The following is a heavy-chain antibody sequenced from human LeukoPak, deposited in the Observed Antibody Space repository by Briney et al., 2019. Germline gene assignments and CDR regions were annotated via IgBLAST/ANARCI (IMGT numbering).Heavy chain of an antibody. V-gene: IGHV1-2*02. D-gene: IGHD3-10*01. CDR2: INPNSGGT. CDR3: ARDRKVLLWFGELFC. J-gene: IGHJ4*02. Sequence: ASVKVSCKASGYTFTGYYMHWVRQAPGQGLEWMGWINPNSGGTNYAQKFQGRVTMTRDTSISTAYMELSRLRSDDTAVYYCARDRKVLLWFGELFCWGQGTLVTVSS. CDR1: GYTFTGYY.